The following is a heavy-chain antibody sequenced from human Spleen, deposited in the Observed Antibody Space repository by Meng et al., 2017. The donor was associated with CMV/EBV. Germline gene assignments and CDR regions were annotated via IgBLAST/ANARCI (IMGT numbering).Heavy chain of an antibody. D-gene: IGHD3-9*01. CDR1: GGSISSSSYY. V-gene: IGHV4-39*07. Sequence: SETLSLTCTVSGGSISSSSYYWGWIRQPPGKGLEWIGSIYYSGSTYYNPSLKSRVTISVDTSKNQFSLKLSSVTAADTAVYYCARGGVGPAAIIGYYDILTGYQHFDYWGQGTLVTVSS. CDR2: IYYSGST. J-gene: IGHJ4*02. CDR3: ARGGVGPAAIIGYYDILTGYQHFDY.